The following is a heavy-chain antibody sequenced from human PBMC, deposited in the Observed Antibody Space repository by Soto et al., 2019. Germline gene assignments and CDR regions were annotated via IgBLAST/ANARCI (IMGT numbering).Heavy chain of an antibody. CDR1: GGSVSSGSYY. J-gene: IGHJ4*02. Sequence: SETLSLTCTVSGGSVSSGSYYWSWIRQPPGKGLEWIGYIYYSGSTNYNPSLKSRVTISVDTSKNQFSLKLSSVTAADTAVYYCASAHVKYYYDSSGYDDYWGQGTLVTVSS. CDR3: ASAHVKYYYDSSGYDDY. D-gene: IGHD3-22*01. V-gene: IGHV4-61*01. CDR2: IYYSGST.